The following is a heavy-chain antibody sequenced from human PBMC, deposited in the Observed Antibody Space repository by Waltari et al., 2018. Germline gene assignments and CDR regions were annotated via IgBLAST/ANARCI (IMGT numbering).Heavy chain of an antibody. J-gene: IGHJ3*01. D-gene: IGHD3-10*01. V-gene: IGHV4-59*01. CDR1: GGSISSYY. Sequence: QLQLQESGPGLVKPSETLSLTCTVSGGSISSYYWSWIRQSPGKGLEWIGYISYSGSTNYHPSLKSRVTISVDTSKNEVYLKVTYVTPVDTAIYYCARGGSTSESFDVWGQGTMVTVSS. CDR2: ISYSGST. CDR3: ARGGSTSESFDV.